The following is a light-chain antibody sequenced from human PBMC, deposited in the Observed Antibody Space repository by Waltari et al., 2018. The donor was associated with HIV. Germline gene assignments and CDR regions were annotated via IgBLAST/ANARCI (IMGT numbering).Light chain of an antibody. CDR2: EVT. V-gene: IGLV2-8*01. CDR3: SSYAGSKTVV. CDR1: SSEGGGYSC. Sequence: QSARTQPPYASGSPGQSVRISCTGTSSEGGGYSCVSWFQQHPDKAPQLLRYEVTKPPSGAPARFDGAKTGNTTCLTVSGLQTGYEAEYYCSSYAGSKTVVVRTENKVTGL. J-gene: IGLJ1*01.